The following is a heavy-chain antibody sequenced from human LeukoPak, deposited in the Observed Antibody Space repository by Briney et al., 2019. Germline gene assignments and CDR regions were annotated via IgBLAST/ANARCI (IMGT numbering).Heavy chain of an antibody. CDR3: ARGYYDSSGYYYLGLAFDI. D-gene: IGHD3-22*01. CDR2: IYYSGST. CDR1: GGSISSYY. Sequence: ASETLSLTCTVSGGSISSYYWSWIRQPPGKGLEWIGYIYYSGSTNYNPSLKSRVTISVDTSKNQFSLKLSSVTAADTAVYYCARGYYDSSGYYYLGLAFDIWGQGTMVTVSS. J-gene: IGHJ3*02. V-gene: IGHV4-59*01.